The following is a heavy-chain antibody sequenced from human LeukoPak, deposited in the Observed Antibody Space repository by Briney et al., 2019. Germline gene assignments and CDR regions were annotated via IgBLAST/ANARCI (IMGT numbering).Heavy chain of an antibody. CDR3: AKDIKTYSSSSAFDY. CDR2: ISGSGGST. CDR1: GFTFSSYA. J-gene: IGHJ4*02. Sequence: GGSLRLSCAASGFTFSSYAMSWVRQAPGKGLEWVSAISGSGGSTYYADSVKGRFTISRDNSKNTLYLQMNSLRAEDTALYYCAKDIKTYSSSSAFDYWGQGTLVTVSS. D-gene: IGHD6-6*01. V-gene: IGHV3-23*01.